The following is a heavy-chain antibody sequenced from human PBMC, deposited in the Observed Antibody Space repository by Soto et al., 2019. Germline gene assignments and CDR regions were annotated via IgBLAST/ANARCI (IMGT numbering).Heavy chain of an antibody. V-gene: IGHV3-23*01. CDR2: ISANGRNA. CDR1: GFSFYNYD. CDR3: VREGSGWNSRGSFDF. D-gene: IGHD6-19*01. Sequence: ESGGALVRPGGSLRLSCAAAGFSFYNYDMSWVRQAPGKGLEWVSGISANGRNAYYADSVQGRFSISRDSSRNTLDLQMNSLRAEDTAMYYCVREGSGWNSRGSFDFWGRGTMVTVSS. J-gene: IGHJ3*01.